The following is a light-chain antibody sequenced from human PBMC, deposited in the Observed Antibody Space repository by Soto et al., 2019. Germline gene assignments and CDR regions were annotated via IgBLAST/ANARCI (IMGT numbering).Light chain of an antibody. J-gene: IGLJ1*01. CDR3: CSFAGSYTFV. CDR1: NSDVGGSNH. CDR2: DVS. V-gene: IGLV2-11*01. Sequence: QSALTQPRSVSGSPGRSVTISCTGTNSDVGGSNHVSWYQHHPGKAPKLLIYDVSKWPSGVPDRFSGSKSGNTASLTISGLQAEDEADYYCCSFAGSYTFVFGTGTKVTVL.